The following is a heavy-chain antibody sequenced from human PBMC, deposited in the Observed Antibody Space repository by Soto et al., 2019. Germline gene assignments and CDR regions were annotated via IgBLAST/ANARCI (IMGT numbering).Heavy chain of an antibody. CDR2: MNPNSGNT. J-gene: IGHJ5*02. V-gene: IGHV1-8*01. D-gene: IGHD6-13*01. CDR3: WRGFIAADLNWFDP. Sequence: QVQLVQSGAEVTKPGASEKVSCKASGYTFTSYDINWVRQATGQGLEWMGCMNPNSGNTGYAQKFQGRVTMTMTTSISTAYMELSSVSSEDTAVYYCWRGFIAADLNWFDPWGEGTLVTVSS. CDR1: GYTFTSYD.